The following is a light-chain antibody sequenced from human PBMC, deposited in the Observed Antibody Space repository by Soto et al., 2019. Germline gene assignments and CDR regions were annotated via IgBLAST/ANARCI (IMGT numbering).Light chain of an antibody. J-gene: IGKJ1*01. CDR2: WAS. CDR3: QQYYTTPRT. Sequence: DFVMTQSPDSLAVSLGERATINCKSSQSVLYSSKNKNYLAWYQQKPGQPPKLLIYWASTRESGVPDRFSGSGSGTDFTLTISSLQAEDVAVYYCQQYYTTPRTFGQGTKVEIK. V-gene: IGKV4-1*01. CDR1: QSVLYSSKNKNY.